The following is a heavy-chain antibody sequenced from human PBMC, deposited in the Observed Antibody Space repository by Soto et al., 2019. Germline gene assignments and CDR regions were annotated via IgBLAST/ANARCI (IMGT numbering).Heavy chain of an antibody. D-gene: IGHD6-13*01. CDR2: IIPIFGTA. Sequence: QVQLVQSGAEVKKPGSSVKVSCKASGGTFSSYAISWVRQAPGQGLEWMGGIIPIFGTANYAQKFQGRVTITADESTRTAYMELSSLGSEDTAGYYCGRDKDTDSSSTLDCWGQGALVTVSS. CDR3: GRDKDTDSSSTLDC. CDR1: GGTFSSYA. V-gene: IGHV1-69*12. J-gene: IGHJ4*02.